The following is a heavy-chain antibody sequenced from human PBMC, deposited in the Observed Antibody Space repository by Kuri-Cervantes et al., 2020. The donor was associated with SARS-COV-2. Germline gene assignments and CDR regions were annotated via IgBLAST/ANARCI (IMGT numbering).Heavy chain of an antibody. CDR2: INHSGST. CDR3: ARETYYYDSSGYYYLYGMDV. J-gene: IGHJ6*02. CDR1: GGSFSGYY. D-gene: IGHD3-22*01. V-gene: IGHV4-34*01. Sequence: ESLKISCAVYGGSFSGYYWSWIRQPPGKGLEWIGEINHSGSTNYNPSLKSRVTISVDTSKNQFSLKLSSVTAADTAVYYCARETYYYDSSGYYYLYGMDVWGQGTTVTVSS.